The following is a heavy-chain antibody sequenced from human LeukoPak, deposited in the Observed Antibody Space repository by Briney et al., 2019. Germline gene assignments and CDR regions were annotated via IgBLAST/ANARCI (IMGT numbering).Heavy chain of an antibody. D-gene: IGHD6-19*01. V-gene: IGHV4-39*07. J-gene: IGHJ4*02. CDR1: GGSISSSSYY. Sequence: SETLSLTCTVSGGSISSSSYYWGWIRQPPGKGLEWIGSIYYSGSTNYNPSLKSRVTFSVDTSKNQFSLKLTSVTGADTAVYYCAGERGEEYSSGWYKRNYFDNWGQGIRVTVSS. CDR2: IYYSGST. CDR3: AGERGEEYSSGWYKRNYFDN.